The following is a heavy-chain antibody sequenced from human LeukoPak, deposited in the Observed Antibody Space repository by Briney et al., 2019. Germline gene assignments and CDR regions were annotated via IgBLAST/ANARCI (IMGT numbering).Heavy chain of an antibody. Sequence: PPGGSLRLSCAASGFTFSSYWMHWARQAPGKGLVWVSRINSDGSSTSYADSVKGRFTISRDNAKNTLYLQMNSLRAEDTAVYYCARDYYYDSSGYYLDAFDIWGQGTMVTVSS. J-gene: IGHJ3*02. V-gene: IGHV3-74*01. CDR3: ARDYYYDSSGYYLDAFDI. CDR2: INSDGSST. CDR1: GFTFSSYW. D-gene: IGHD3-22*01.